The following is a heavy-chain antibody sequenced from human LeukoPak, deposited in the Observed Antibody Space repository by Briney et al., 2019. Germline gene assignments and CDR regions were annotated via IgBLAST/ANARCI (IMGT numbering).Heavy chain of an antibody. V-gene: IGHV5-51*01. D-gene: IGHD3-22*01. CDR1: GYSFTSYW. CDR3: ARSSDSSGYYDYFDY. J-gene: IGHJ4*02. CDR2: IYPGDSGT. Sequence: GESLKISCKTSGYSFTSYWIGWVRQMPGKGLEWMAIIYPGDSGTTYSPSFQGHVTISADKSISTAYLQWSSLKASDTAMYYCARSSDSSGYYDYFDYWGQGTLVTVSS.